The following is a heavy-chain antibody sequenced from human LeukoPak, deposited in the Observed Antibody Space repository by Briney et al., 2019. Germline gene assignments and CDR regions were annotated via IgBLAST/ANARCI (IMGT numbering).Heavy chain of an antibody. D-gene: IGHD3-10*01. CDR1: GFMSSAFA. J-gene: IGHJ2*01. V-gene: IGHV3-74*01. CDR3: ARVGAGSWYFDL. Sequence: GGSLRLSCKASGFMSSAFAMNWVRQAPGKGLVWVSRINPDGGRISYVDSVQGRFTISRDNAKNTVYLQMNSLRAEDTAVYYCARVGAGSWYFDLWGRGTLVTFSS. CDR2: INPDGGRI.